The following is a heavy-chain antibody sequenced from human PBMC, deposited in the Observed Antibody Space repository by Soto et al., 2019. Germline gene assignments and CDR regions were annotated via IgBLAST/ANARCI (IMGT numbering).Heavy chain of an antibody. J-gene: IGHJ6*02. CDR3: ARKDHYDSSGYYYYYGMDV. CDR1: GGSFSGYY. D-gene: IGHD3-22*01. V-gene: IGHV4-34*01. Sequence: PSETLSLTCAVYGGSFSGYYWSWIRQPPGKGLEWIGEINHSGSTNYNPSLKSRVTISVDTSKNQFSLKLSSVTAADTAVYYCARKDHYDSSGYYYYYGMDVWGQGTTVT. CDR2: INHSGST.